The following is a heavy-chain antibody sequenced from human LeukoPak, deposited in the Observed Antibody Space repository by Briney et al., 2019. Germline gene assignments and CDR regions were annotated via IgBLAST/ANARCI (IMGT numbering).Heavy chain of an antibody. D-gene: IGHD2/OR15-2a*01. CDR1: GYTFTSYD. J-gene: IGHJ6*03. CDR2: ISLYNGNI. Sequence: GASVKVSCKASGYTFTSYDINWVRQATGQGLEWMGWISLYNGNIHYAQKLQGRVTLTTDTSTSTAYMELRSLRSDDTAVYYCARTQDVTYFYYYMDVWGKGTTVTVSS. CDR3: ARTQDVTYFYYYMDV. V-gene: IGHV1-18*01.